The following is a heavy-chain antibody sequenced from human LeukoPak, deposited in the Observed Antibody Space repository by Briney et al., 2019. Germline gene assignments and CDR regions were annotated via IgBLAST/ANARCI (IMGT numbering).Heavy chain of an antibody. V-gene: IGHV1-2*02. CDR3: ARVGGSSWYNPHFDY. Sequence: ASVKVSCKASGYTFTGYYMHWVRQAPGQGLEWMGWINPNSGGTNYAQKFQGRVTMTRDTSISTAYMELSRLRSDDTAVYYCARVGGSSWYNPHFDYWGQGTLVTVS. CDR1: GYTFTGYY. J-gene: IGHJ4*02. D-gene: IGHD6-13*01. CDR2: INPNSGGT.